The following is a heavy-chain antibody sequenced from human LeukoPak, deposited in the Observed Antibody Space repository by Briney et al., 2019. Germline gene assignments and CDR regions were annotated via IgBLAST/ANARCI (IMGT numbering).Heavy chain of an antibody. J-gene: IGHJ4*02. D-gene: IGHD7-27*01. CDR3: AREDGQLGGTYY. CDR1: GGSISSGGYY. Sequence: SQTLSLTCTVSGGSISSGGYYWSWVRQPPGKGLEWIGYNYHSGSTYYNPSLKSRVTISVDRSKNQFSLQLNSVTPEDTAVYYCAREDGQLGGTYYWGQGTLVTVSS. CDR2: NYHSGST. V-gene: IGHV4-30-2*01.